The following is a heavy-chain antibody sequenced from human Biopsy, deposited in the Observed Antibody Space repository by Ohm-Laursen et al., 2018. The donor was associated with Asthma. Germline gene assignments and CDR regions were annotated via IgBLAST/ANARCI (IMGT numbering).Heavy chain of an antibody. D-gene: IGHD1-20*01. J-gene: IGHJ6*02. CDR3: ARDLRSDNWNPWGMDV. Sequence: SLRLSCAASGFTFSDYDMHWVRQVPGKGLEWVAVISYDGTNKDYADSVKGRFTLSRDNSQNTLSLEMNSLRVEDTAVYYCARDLRSDNWNPWGMDVWGLGTTVTVAS. V-gene: IGHV3-30-3*01. CDR1: GFTFSDYD. CDR2: ISYDGTNK.